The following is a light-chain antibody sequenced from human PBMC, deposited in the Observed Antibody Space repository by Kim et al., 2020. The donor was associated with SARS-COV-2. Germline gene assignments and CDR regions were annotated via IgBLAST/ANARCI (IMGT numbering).Light chain of an antibody. CDR1: DIGTKS. J-gene: IGLJ3*02. Sequence: SYELTQPPSVSEAPGKTATITCGGDDIGTKSVHWYQQKPGQAPVLVIYYDTDRPSGIPERFSASNSGNTATLTVSRVEAGDEADYYCQVWDSGSDRWV. V-gene: IGLV3-21*04. CDR2: YDT. CDR3: QVWDSGSDRWV.